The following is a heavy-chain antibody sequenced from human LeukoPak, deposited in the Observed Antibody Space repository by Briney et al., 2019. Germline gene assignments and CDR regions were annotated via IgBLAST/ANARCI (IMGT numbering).Heavy chain of an antibody. Sequence: SETLSLTCTVSGGSISSSSYYWGWIRQPPGKGLEWIGSIYYSGSTYYNPSLKSRVTISVDTSKNQFSLKLSSVTAADTAVYYCAVTARGSEEGLNWFDPWGQGTLVTVSS. D-gene: IGHD6-6*01. CDR1: GGSISSSSYY. V-gene: IGHV4-39*01. CDR3: AVTARGSEEGLNWFDP. CDR2: IYYSGST. J-gene: IGHJ5*02.